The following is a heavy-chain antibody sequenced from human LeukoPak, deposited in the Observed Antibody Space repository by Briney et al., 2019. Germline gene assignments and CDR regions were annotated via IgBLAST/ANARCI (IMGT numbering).Heavy chain of an antibody. V-gene: IGHV3-23*01. CDR1: GFTFSSYA. CDR3: AKDPPRVGIAVAGTGY. Sequence: GGSLRLSCAASGFTFSSYAMSWVRQAPGKGLEWVSAISGSGGSTYYADSVKGRFTISRDNSKNTLYLQMNSLRAEDTAVYYCAKDPPRVGIAVAGTGYWGQGTLVTVSS. CDR2: ISGSGGST. J-gene: IGHJ4*02. D-gene: IGHD6-19*01.